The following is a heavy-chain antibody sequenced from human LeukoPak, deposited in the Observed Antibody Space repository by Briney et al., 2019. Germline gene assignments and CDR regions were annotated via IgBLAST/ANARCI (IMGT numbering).Heavy chain of an antibody. Sequence: ASVKVSCKASGYTFTSYDINWVRQATGQGLEWMGWMNPNSGNTGYAQKFQGRVTMTRNTSISTAYMELSGLRSEDTAVYYCAAYSNYYPYYYYGMDVWGQGTTVTVSS. CDR3: AAYSNYYPYYYYGMDV. CDR1: GYTFTSYD. D-gene: IGHD4-11*01. J-gene: IGHJ6*02. V-gene: IGHV1-8*01. CDR2: MNPNSGNT.